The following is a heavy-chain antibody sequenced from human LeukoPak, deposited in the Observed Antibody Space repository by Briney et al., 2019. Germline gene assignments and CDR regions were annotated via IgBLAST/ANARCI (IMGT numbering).Heavy chain of an antibody. Sequence: GGSLRLSCAASGFTFSNAWMSRVRQAPGKGLEWVGRIKSKTDGGTTDYAAPVKGRFTISRDDSKNTLYLQMNSLKTEDTAVYYCTTDYYDSSGYYQIFDYWGQGTLVTVSS. CDR1: GFTFSNAW. CDR3: TTDYYDSSGYYQIFDY. CDR2: IKSKTDGGTT. V-gene: IGHV3-15*01. D-gene: IGHD3-22*01. J-gene: IGHJ4*02.